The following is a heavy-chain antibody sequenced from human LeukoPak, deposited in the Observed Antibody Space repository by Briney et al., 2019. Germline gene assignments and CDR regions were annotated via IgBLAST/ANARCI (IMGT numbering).Heavy chain of an antibody. D-gene: IGHD6-13*01. CDR1: GFTFSSYS. CDR2: ISSSSSYI. Sequence: TGGSLRLSRAASGFTFSSYSMNWVRQAPGKGLEWVSSISSSSSYIYYADSVKGRFTISRDNAKNSLYLQMNSLRAEDTAVYYCARKDSSSWYDYYYYYMDVWGKGTTVTVSS. J-gene: IGHJ6*03. V-gene: IGHV3-21*01. CDR3: ARKDSSSWYDYYYYYMDV.